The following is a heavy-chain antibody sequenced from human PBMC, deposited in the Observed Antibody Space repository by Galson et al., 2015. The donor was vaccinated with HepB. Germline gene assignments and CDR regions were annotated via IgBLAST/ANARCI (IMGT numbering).Heavy chain of an antibody. CDR2: ISGSGGST. CDR3: AKDRWVRGVTTYFDY. CDR1: GFTFRSYA. V-gene: IGHV3-23*01. J-gene: IGHJ4*02. Sequence: LRLSCAASGFTFRSYAMSWVRQAPGKGLEWVSAISGSGGSTYYADSVKGRFTISRDNSKNTLYLQMNSLRAEDTAVYYCAKDRWVRGVTTYFDYWGQGTLVTVSS. D-gene: IGHD3-10*01.